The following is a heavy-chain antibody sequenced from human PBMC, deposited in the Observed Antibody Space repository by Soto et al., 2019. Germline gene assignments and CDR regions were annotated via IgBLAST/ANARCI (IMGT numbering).Heavy chain of an antibody. V-gene: IGHV3-23*01. CDR3: AKVRFVVVAATSGGRYFDY. J-gene: IGHJ4*02. CDR1: GFTFSSYA. D-gene: IGHD2-15*01. Sequence: EVQLLESGGGLVQPGGSLRLSCAASGFTFSSYAMSWVRQAPGKGLEWVSAISGSGGSTYYADSVQGRFTISRDNAKNTLYLQMNSLRAEDTAVYYCAKVRFVVVAATSGGRYFDYWGQGTLVTVSS. CDR2: ISGSGGST.